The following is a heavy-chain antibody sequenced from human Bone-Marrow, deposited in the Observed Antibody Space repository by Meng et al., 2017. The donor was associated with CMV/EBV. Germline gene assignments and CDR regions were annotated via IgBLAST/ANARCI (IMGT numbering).Heavy chain of an antibody. CDR3: ARASNSGSYPRGWYYDYGMDV. CDR2: INPNSGGT. V-gene: IGHV1-2*02. J-gene: IGHJ6*02. CDR1: GYTFTGYY. Sequence: ASVKVSCKASGYTFTGYYMHWVRQAPGQGLEWMGWINPNSGGTNYAQKFQGRVTMTRDTSISTAYMELSRLRSDDTAVYYCARASNSGSYPRGWYYDYGMDVWGQGTTVTVSS. D-gene: IGHD1-26*01.